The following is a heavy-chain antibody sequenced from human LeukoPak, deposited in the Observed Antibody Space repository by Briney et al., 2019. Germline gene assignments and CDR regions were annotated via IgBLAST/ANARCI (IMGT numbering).Heavy chain of an antibody. CDR3: ARGGRITMIVVVITKAFDI. D-gene: IGHD3-22*01. V-gene: IGHV3-48*03. CDR2: NSSSGSTI. CDR1: GFTFSSYE. J-gene: IGHJ3*02. Sequence: PGGSLRLSCAASGFTFSSYEMNWVRQAPGKGLEWVSYNSSSGSTIYYADSVKGRFTISRDNAKNSLYLQMNSLRAEDTAVYYCARGGRITMIVVVITKAFDIWGQGTMVTVSS.